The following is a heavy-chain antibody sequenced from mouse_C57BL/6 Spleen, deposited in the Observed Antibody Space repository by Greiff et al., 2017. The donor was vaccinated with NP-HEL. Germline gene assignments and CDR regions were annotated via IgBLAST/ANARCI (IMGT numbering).Heavy chain of an antibody. D-gene: IGHD3-2*02. Sequence: VQLQQSGAELVMPGASVKLSCKASGYTFTSYWMHWVKQRPGQGLEWIGEIDPSDSYTNYNQKFKGKATLTVDKSSSTAYMQLSSLTSEDSAVYYCASRGSSGYGGWFAYWGQGTLVTVSA. CDR2: IDPSDSYT. CDR3: ASRGSSGYGGWFAY. V-gene: IGHV1-69*01. J-gene: IGHJ3*01. CDR1: GYTFTSYW.